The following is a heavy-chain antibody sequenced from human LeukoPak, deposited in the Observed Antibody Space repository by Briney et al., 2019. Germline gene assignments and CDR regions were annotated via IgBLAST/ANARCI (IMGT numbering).Heavy chain of an antibody. CDR3: AKDLPAAYFDY. D-gene: IGHD2-2*01. J-gene: IGHJ4*02. CDR1: GFTFSSYG. CDR2: IRNDGSTK. V-gene: IGHV3-30*02. Sequence: GGSLRLSCAASGFTFSSYGMHWVRQAPGKGLEWVAFIRNDGSTKFYADSVKGRFTISRDNSENTLYLQMNSLRAEDTAVYYCAKDLPAAYFDYWGQGTLVTVSS.